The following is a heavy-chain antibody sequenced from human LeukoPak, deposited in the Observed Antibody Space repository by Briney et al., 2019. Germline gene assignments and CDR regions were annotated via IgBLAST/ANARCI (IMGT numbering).Heavy chain of an antibody. V-gene: IGHV6-1*01. CDR2: TYYRSKWYN. D-gene: IGHD2-21*02. CDR3: ARVTSYGVDV. J-gene: IGHJ6*02. Sequence: SQTLSLTCAISGDSFPSNSAAWNWIRQSPLRGLEWLGRTYYRSKWYNDYSVSVKSRITINPGTSKNQFSLQLNSVTPEDTAVYYCARVTSYGVDVWGQGTTVTVSS. CDR1: GDSFPSNSAA.